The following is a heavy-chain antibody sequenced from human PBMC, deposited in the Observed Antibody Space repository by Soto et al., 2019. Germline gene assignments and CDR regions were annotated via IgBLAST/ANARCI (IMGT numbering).Heavy chain of an antibody. J-gene: IGHJ4*02. Sequence: QVQLVESGGGVVQPGRSLRLSCAASGFTFSSYAMHWVRQAPGKGLEWVAVISYDGSNKYYADSVKGRFTISRDNSKNTLYLQMNSLRAEDTAVYYCASWDYYDSSGYIDYWGQGTLVTVSS. V-gene: IGHV3-30-3*01. CDR2: ISYDGSNK. CDR3: ASWDYYDSSGYIDY. D-gene: IGHD3-22*01. CDR1: GFTFSSYA.